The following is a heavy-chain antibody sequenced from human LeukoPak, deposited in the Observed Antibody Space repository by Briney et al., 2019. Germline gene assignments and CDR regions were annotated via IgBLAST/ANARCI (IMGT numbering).Heavy chain of an antibody. Sequence: SGTLSLTCTVSGGSISSGGYYLSWIRQHPGKGLEWIVYIYYSGSTYYNPSLKSRVTISVDTSKNQFSLKLSSVTAADTAVYYCARGYDSSGYSADYWGQGTLVTVSS. CDR2: IYYSGST. D-gene: IGHD3-22*01. CDR3: ARGYDSSGYSADY. CDR1: GGSISSGGYY. V-gene: IGHV4-31*03. J-gene: IGHJ4*02.